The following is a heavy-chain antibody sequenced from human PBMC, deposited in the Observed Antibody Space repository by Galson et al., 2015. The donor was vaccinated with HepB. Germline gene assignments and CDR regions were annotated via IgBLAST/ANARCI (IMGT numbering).Heavy chain of an antibody. CDR3: AKDPPSSRIAVAGTSYYFDY. CDR1: GFTFSSYG. CDR2: IRYDGSNK. D-gene: IGHD6-19*01. J-gene: IGHJ4*02. Sequence: SLRLSCAASGFTFSSYGMHWVRQAPGKGLEWVAFIRYDGSNKYYADSVKGRFTISRDNSKNTLYLQMNSLRAEDAAVYYCAKDPPSSRIAVAGTSYYFDYWGQGTLVTVSS. V-gene: IGHV3-30*02.